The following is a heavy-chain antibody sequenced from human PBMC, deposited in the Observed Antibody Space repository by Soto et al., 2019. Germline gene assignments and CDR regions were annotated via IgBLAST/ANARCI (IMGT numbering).Heavy chain of an antibody. Sequence: QVQLVQSGAXVXXPGASVKVSCKASGYTFTSSGISWLRQAPGQGLEWMGWISTYNGDTNDAPKFQDRVTMTIDRSTSTAYMELRSLRSDDAAVYYCARAGAAPYYYYGMDVWGQGTRVTVSS. V-gene: IGHV1-18*01. CDR2: ISTYNGDT. CDR1: GYTFTSSG. J-gene: IGHJ6*02. D-gene: IGHD2-15*01. CDR3: ARAGAAPYYYYGMDV.